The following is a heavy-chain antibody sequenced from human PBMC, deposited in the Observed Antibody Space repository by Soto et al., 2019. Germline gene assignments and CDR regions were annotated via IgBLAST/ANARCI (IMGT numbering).Heavy chain of an antibody. CDR3: AHAFRGNSWPNDAFDV. CDR1: GFSFSADGVG. CDR2: IFWDDDT. Sequence: QITLKESGPTLVKPTQTLTLTCIFSGFSFSADGVGVGWIRQPPGKALEWLALIFWDDDTRYSPSLKGRLTITKDTSKNQVVLTMTNMDPVDTATYYCAHAFRGNSWPNDAFDVWGQGTVVTVSS. D-gene: IGHD6-13*01. V-gene: IGHV2-5*02. J-gene: IGHJ3*01.